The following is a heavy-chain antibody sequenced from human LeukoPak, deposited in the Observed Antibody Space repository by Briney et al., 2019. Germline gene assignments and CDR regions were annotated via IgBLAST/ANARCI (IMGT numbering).Heavy chain of an antibody. Sequence: GASVKVSCKASGYTFTSYYMHWVRQAPGQGLEWMGIINPSGGSTSYAQKFQGRVTMTRDTSTSTVYMELSSLRSEDTAVYYCARAGSGSYSEGWFDPWGQGTLVTVSS. CDR1: GYTFTSYY. CDR3: ARAGSGSYSEGWFDP. D-gene: IGHD1-26*01. J-gene: IGHJ5*02. CDR2: INPSGGST. V-gene: IGHV1-46*01.